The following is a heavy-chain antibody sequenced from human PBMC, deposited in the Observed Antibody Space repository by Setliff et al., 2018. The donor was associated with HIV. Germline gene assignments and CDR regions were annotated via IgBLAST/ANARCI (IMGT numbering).Heavy chain of an antibody. D-gene: IGHD3-9*01. CDR1: GASIRSGDYY. CDR2: IYYSGST. J-gene: IGHJ6*02. Sequence: SETLSLTCTVSGASIRSGDYYWSWIRQPPGKDLEWIGYIYYSGSTYYNPSLKSRITISVDTSKNQFSLNLDSVTAADTAVYYCARGKLRYFDGYYYYCGMDVWGQGTTVTVS. CDR3: ARGKLRYFDGYYYYCGMDV. V-gene: IGHV4-30-4*08.